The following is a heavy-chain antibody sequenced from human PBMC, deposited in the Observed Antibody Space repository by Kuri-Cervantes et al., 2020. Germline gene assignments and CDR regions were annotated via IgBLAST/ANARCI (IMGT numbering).Heavy chain of an antibody. CDR2: ISAYNGNT. CDR3: AARPMVRGVINKNYFDY. Sequence: GESLKISCKASGYTFTSYGISWVRQAPGQGLEWMGWISAYNGNTNYAQKLQGRVTMTTDTSTSTAYVELRSLRSDDTAVYYCAARPMVRGVINKNYFDYWGQGTLVTVSS. V-gene: IGHV1-18*01. CDR1: GYTFTSYG. J-gene: IGHJ4*02. D-gene: IGHD3-10*01.